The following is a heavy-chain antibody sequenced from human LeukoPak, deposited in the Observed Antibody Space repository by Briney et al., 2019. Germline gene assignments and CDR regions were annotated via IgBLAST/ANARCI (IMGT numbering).Heavy chain of an antibody. D-gene: IGHD6-13*01. V-gene: IGHV3-48*03. Sequence: PGGSLRLSCAASGFTFSSYEMNWVRQAPGKGLEWVSYISSSGSTIYYADSVKGRFTISRDNAKNSLYLQMNSLRAEDTAVYYCARAQPGYSSSWYEYYFDYWGQGTLVTVSS. J-gene: IGHJ4*02. CDR2: ISSSGSTI. CDR1: GFTFSSYE. CDR3: ARAQPGYSSSWYEYYFDY.